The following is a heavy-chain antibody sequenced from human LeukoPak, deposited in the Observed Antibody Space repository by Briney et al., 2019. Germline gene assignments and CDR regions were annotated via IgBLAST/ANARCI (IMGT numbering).Heavy chain of an antibody. J-gene: IGHJ4*02. CDR3: ARGTNEDLSITMIVVVIFDY. D-gene: IGHD3-22*01. V-gene: IGHV1-2*02. CDR2: INPNGGGT. CDR1: GYTITGYY. Sequence: ASVKVSCKASGYTITGYYMHWVRQAPGQGLEWMGWINPNGGGTNYAQKFQGRVTMTRDTSISTAYMELSRLRSDDTAVYYCARGTNEDLSITMIVVVIFDYWGQGTLVTVSS.